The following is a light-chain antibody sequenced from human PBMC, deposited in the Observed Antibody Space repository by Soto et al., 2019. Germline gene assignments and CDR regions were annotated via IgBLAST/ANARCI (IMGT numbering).Light chain of an antibody. CDR1: SSDVGGYNY. CDR2: DVT. CDR3: SSYAGSSNV. Sequence: QSVLTQPRSVSGSPGQSVAISCAGTSSDVGGYNYVSWYQQHPGKAPKLMIYDVTKRPSGVPDRFSGSKSGNTASLTASGLQAEDEADYYCSSYAGSSNVFGTGTKVTVL. V-gene: IGLV2-11*01. J-gene: IGLJ1*01.